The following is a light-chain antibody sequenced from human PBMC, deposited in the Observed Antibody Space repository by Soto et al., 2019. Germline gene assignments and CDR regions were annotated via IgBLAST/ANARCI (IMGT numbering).Light chain of an antibody. CDR1: SGHSSYA. J-gene: IGLJ1*01. V-gene: IGLV4-69*01. Sequence: QPVLTQSLSASAYLGASVKLTSNLSSGHSSYAIAWHQQQPEKGPRYLMKLNSDGSHSKGDGIPDRFSGSSSGAERYLTISRLQSEDEADYYCQTWGTGIHYVFGTGTKLTV. CDR3: QTWGTGIHYV. CDR2: LNSDGSH.